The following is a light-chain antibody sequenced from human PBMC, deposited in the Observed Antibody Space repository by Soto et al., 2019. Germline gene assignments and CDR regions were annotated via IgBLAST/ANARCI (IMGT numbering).Light chain of an antibody. CDR2: LTS. Sequence: EIVLTQSPATLYSFPGDRVTLSCRASQAVNTRLAWYQHKPGQAPRLLIYLTSNRAAGIPARFSGSGSETDFTLTISDVEPEDCAVYYCHQRQGWPRTFGQGTKVDIK. J-gene: IGKJ1*01. CDR1: QAVNTR. V-gene: IGKV3-11*01. CDR3: HQRQGWPRT.